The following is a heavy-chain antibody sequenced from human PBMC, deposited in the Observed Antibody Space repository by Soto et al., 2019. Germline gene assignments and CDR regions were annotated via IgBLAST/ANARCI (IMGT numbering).Heavy chain of an antibody. CDR1: GGSISSGDYY. J-gene: IGHJ3*02. CDR3: ASLNSTTDAFDI. CDR2: IYYSGST. Sequence: QVQLQESGPGLVKPSQTLSLTCTVSGGSISSGDYYWSWIRQPPGKGLEWIGYIYYSGSTYYNSSLKRLVTISVDTSNNQFYLKLSSVTAADTAVYYCASLNSTTDAFDIWGQGTMVTVS. V-gene: IGHV4-30-4*01.